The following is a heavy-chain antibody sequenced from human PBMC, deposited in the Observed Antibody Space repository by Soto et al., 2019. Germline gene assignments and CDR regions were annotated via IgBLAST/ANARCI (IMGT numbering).Heavy chain of an antibody. D-gene: IGHD6-13*01. Sequence: SETLSLTCTVSRGSISSGDYYWSWIRQPPGKGLEWIGYIYYSGSTYYNPSLKSRVTISVDTSKNQFSLKLSSVTAADTAVYYCARVPGYSSPYYGMDVWGQGTTVTVSS. CDR1: RGSISSGDYY. CDR3: ARVPGYSSPYYGMDV. CDR2: IYYSGST. V-gene: IGHV4-30-4*01. J-gene: IGHJ6*02.